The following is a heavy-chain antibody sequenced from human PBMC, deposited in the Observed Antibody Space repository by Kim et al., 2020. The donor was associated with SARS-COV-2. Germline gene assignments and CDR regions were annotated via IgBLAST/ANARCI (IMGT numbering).Heavy chain of an antibody. CDR2: INHSGST. CDR1: GGSFSGYY. CDR3: ARGQGYSYGQYYYYYYGMDV. D-gene: IGHD5-18*01. Sequence: ETLSLTCAVYGGSFSGYYWSWIRQPPGKGLEWIGEINHSGSTNYNPSLKSRVTISVDTSKNQFSLKLSSVTAADTAVYYCARGQGYSYGQYYYYYYGMDVWGQGTTVTVSS. V-gene: IGHV4-34*01. J-gene: IGHJ6*02.